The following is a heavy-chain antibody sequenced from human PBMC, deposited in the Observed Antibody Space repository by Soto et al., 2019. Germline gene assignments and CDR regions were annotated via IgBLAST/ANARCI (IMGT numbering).Heavy chain of an antibody. Sequence: QVQLVQSGAEVKQPGASVKVSCKASGFTFTHYGFSWVRQAPGQGLELMGWISAYNGNTYYAQKPQDRVTFTTDTTTSTVYTDLRSLRSDDTAMYYCARTPPPSGYWDSTSCQNWSDHWGQGTLVTVSS. CDR3: ARTPPPSGYWDSTSCQNWSDH. V-gene: IGHV1-18*01. CDR2: ISAYNGNT. D-gene: IGHD2-2*01. J-gene: IGHJ5*02. CDR1: GFTFTHYG.